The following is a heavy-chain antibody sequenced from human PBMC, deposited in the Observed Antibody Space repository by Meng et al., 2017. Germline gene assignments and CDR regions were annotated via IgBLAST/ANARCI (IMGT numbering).Heavy chain of an antibody. CDR1: GFTFDDYA. D-gene: IGHD6-13*01. CDR2: ISWNSGSI. J-gene: IGHJ3*02. Sequence: SLKISCAASGFTFDDYAMHWVRQAPGKGLEWVSGISWNSGSIGYADSVKGRFTISRDNAKNSLYLQMNSLRAEDTAVYYCATEGGYQDAFDIWGQGTMVTVSS. V-gene: IGHV3-9*01. CDR3: ATEGGYQDAFDI.